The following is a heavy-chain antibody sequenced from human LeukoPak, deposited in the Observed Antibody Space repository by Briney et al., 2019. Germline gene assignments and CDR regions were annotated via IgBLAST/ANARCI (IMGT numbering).Heavy chain of an antibody. CDR3: AKDLLMQWLRFVYDAFDI. CDR2: ISGSGGST. D-gene: IGHD5-12*01. CDR1: GFTFSSYA. V-gene: IGHV3-23*01. Sequence: PGGSLRLSCAASGFTFSSYAMSWVRQAPGKGLEWVSAISGSGGSTYYADSVKGRFTISRDNSKNTLYLQMNSLRAEDTAVYYCAKDLLMQWLRFVYDAFDIWGQGTWSPSLQ. J-gene: IGHJ3*02.